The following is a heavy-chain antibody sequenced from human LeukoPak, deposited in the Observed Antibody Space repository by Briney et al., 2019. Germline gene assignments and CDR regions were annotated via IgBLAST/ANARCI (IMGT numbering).Heavy chain of an antibody. CDR2: IIPIFGP. V-gene: IGHV1-69*01. Sequence: GSSVKVSCKASGGTFSTFPISWVRQAPGQGLEWIGGIIPIFGPNYAQKFQGRATISADLATATAYMELSSLTSEDTSVYYCATGKDRSGYYYSLDYWGQGTPVAVSS. CDR3: ATGKDRSGYYYSLDY. CDR1: GGTFSTFP. D-gene: IGHD3-22*01. J-gene: IGHJ4*02.